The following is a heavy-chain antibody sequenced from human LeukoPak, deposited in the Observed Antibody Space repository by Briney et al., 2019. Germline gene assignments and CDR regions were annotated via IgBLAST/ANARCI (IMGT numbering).Heavy chain of an antibody. D-gene: IGHD2-2*02. CDR2: ISVYKGNT. CDR1: GYTFANFG. CDR3: ARTCSSSSCYMVH. J-gene: IGHJ4*02. V-gene: IGHV1-18*01. Sequence: ASVKVSCQASGYTFANFGITRVRQAPGQRLEWMGWISVYKGNTNYAQNLQGRVTLTTDTSTSTAYMELRSLRSDDTALYYCARTCSSSSCYMVHWGQGTLVTVSS.